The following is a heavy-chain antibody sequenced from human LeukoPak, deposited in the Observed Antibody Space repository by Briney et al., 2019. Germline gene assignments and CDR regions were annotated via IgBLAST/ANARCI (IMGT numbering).Heavy chain of an antibody. CDR3: ARAGRLPPYYFYYGMDV. CDR2: ISSSSSYI. V-gene: IGHV3-21*01. CDR1: GFTFSSYS. J-gene: IGHJ6*02. Sequence: GGSLRPSCAASGFTFSSYSMNWVRQAPGKGLEWVSSISSSSSYIYYADSVKGRFTISRDNAKNSLYLQMNSLRAEDTAVYYCARAGRLPPYYFYYGMDVWGQGTTVTVSS. D-gene: IGHD3-10*01.